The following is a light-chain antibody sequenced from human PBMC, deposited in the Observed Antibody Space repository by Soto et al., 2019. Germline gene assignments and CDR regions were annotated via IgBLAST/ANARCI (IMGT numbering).Light chain of an antibody. CDR2: DAS. Sequence: EIVMTQSPATLSVSPGERATLSCRASQSVRTYVAWYQQKPGQAPRLLIYDASNRATGIPARFSGSGSGADFTPTISSLEPEDIAVYYCQQRSNWRVTFGGGTKVEIK. CDR3: QQRSNWRVT. V-gene: IGKV3-11*01. J-gene: IGKJ4*01. CDR1: QSVRTY.